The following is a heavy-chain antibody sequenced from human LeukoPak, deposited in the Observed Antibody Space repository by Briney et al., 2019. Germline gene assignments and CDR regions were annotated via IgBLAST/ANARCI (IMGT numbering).Heavy chain of an antibody. D-gene: IGHD6-19*01. CDR1: GFTFSDYG. CDR2: ISGSGIST. J-gene: IGHJ4*02. CDR3: AKSAEQWLATTRRYFDY. Sequence: PGGTLRLSCAAAGFTFSDYGMNWVRQAPGKGLEWVSGISGSGISTYYADSVKGRFTISRDNSKNTLYLQMNSLRVEDTAVYYCAKSAEQWLATTRRYFDYWGQGTLVTVSS. V-gene: IGHV3-23*01.